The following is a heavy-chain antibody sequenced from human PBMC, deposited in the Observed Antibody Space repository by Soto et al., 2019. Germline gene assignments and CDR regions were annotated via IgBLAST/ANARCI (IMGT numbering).Heavy chain of an antibody. D-gene: IGHD3-22*01. CDR2: SWFDGSIE. CDR1: GFNFNDYG. CDR3: ARDGACIDSSGKFDY. Sequence: QVQLVESGGGVVQPGKSLRLSCVASGFNFNDYGLNWVRQAPGKGLEWVAISWFDGSIEFYAESVKGRFTISRDDSKNTVYLEMKNLRGEDTAMYYCARDGACIDSSGKFDYWGQGTQVTVSS. V-gene: IGHV3-33*01. J-gene: IGHJ4*02.